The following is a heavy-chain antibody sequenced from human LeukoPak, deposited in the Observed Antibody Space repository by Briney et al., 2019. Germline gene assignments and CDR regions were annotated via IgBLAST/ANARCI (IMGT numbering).Heavy chain of an antibody. J-gene: IGHJ4*02. D-gene: IGHD5-12*01. CDR3: ARGGGYAWDY. CDR2: IKQDGSEK. CDR1: GFTFSSYA. V-gene: IGHV3-7*01. Sequence: GGSLRLSCAASGFTFSSYATSWVRQAPGKGLEWVANIKQDGSEKYYVDSVKGRFTISRDNARNSLYLQMNSLRADDTAVYYCARGGGYAWDYWGQGTLVTVSS.